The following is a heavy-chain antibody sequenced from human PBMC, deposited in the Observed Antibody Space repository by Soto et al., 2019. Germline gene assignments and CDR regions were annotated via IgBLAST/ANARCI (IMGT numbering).Heavy chain of an antibody. J-gene: IGHJ6*02. CDR1: GYSFTSYW. Sequence: GESLKISCKGSGYSFTSYWIGWVHQMPGKGLEWMGIIYPGDSDTRYSPSFQGQVTISADKSISTAYLQWSSLKASDTAMYYCARYITIFGVVIPDGMDVWGQGTTVTVSS. CDR3: ARYITIFGVVIPDGMDV. D-gene: IGHD3-3*01. V-gene: IGHV5-51*07. CDR2: IYPGDSDT.